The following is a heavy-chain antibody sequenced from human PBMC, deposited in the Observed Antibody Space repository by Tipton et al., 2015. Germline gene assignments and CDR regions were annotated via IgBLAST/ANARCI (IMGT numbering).Heavy chain of an antibody. J-gene: IGHJ4*02. V-gene: IGHV4-59*01. CDR3: ARDRPPDY. CDR2: IYYSGST. D-gene: IGHD1-14*01. CDR1: GGSISSYY. Sequence: TLSLTCTVSGGSISSYYWSWIRQPPGKGLEWIGYIYYSGSTNHNPSLKSRVTISVDTSKNQFSLKLSSVTAADTAVYYCARDRPPDYWGQGTLVTVSS.